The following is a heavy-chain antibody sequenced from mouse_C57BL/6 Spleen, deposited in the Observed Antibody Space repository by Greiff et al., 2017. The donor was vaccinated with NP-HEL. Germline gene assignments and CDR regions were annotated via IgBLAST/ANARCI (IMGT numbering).Heavy chain of an antibody. CDR3: TRCPFRGHFDY. V-gene: IGHV1-15*01. CDR2: IDPETGGT. Sequence: QVQLQQSGAELVRPGASVTLSCKASGYTFTDYEMHWVKQTPVHGLEWIGAIDPETGGTAYNQKFKGKAILTADKSSSTAYLELRSLTSEDSAVYYCTRCPFRGHFDYWGQGTTLTVSS. J-gene: IGHJ2*01. D-gene: IGHD3-1*01. CDR1: GYTFTDYE.